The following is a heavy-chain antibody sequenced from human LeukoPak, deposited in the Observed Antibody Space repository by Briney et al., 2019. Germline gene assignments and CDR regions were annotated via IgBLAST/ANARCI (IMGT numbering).Heavy chain of an antibody. CDR2: ISGSGGST. CDR1: GFTFSSYA. D-gene: IGHD3-9*01. J-gene: IGHJ3*02. CDR3: AKGVWATILTNDAFDI. Sequence: GGSLRLSCAASGFTFSSYAMSWVRQAPGKGLELVSAISGSGGSTYYADSVKGRFTISRDNSKNTLYLQMNSLRAEDTAVYYCAKGVWATILTNDAFDIWGQGTMVTVSS. V-gene: IGHV3-23*01.